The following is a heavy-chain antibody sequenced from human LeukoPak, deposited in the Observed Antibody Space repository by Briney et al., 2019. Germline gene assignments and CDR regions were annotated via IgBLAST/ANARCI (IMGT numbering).Heavy chain of an antibody. CDR1: GGSISSYY. V-gene: IGHV4-4*07. Sequence: PSQTLSLTCTVSGGSISSYYWSWIRQPAGKGLEWIGTMYNSGSTYYNPSLKSRVTISVDTSKNQFSLRLSSVTAADTAVYYCARGSQGSEGWGQGTLVTVSS. CDR3: ARGSQGSEG. J-gene: IGHJ4*02. CDR2: MYNSGST.